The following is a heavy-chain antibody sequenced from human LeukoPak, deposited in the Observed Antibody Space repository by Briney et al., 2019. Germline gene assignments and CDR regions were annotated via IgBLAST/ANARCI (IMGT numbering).Heavy chain of an antibody. CDR2: IYHSGST. V-gene: IGHV4-4*02. J-gene: IGHJ6*02. CDR3: ARVRDSSGYYYNGMDV. Sequence: SGTLSLTCAVSGGSISSSNWWSWVRQPPGKGLEWIGEIYHSGSTNYNPSLKSRVTISVDKSKNQFSLKLSSVTAADTAVYYCARVRDSSGYYYNGMDVWGQGTTVTVSS. CDR1: GGSISSSNW. D-gene: IGHD3-22*01.